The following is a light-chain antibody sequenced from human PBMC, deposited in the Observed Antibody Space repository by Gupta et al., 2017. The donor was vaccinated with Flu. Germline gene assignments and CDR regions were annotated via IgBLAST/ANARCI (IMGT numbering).Light chain of an antibody. CDR1: QSISSY. J-gene: IGKJ3*01. Sequence: DIQMTQSPSSLSASVGDRVTITCRASQSISSYLNWYQQKPGKDPKLLSYAASSLQSGVPSRLRFSGSGTDFTLKIISLQSEDCSTDYCQSGTFGHGTKVDIK. CDR3: QSGT. V-gene: IGKV1-39*01. CDR2: AAS.